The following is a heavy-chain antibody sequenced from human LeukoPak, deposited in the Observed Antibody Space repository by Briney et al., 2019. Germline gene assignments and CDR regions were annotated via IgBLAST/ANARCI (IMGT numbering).Heavy chain of an antibody. CDR2: ISGSGGST. J-gene: IGHJ5*02. D-gene: IGHD2-21*02. Sequence: PGGSLRLSCAASGFTFSSYAMGWVRQAPGKGLEWVSAISGSGGSTYYADSVKGRFTISRDNSKNTLYLQMNSLRAEDTAVYYCAKDEEGYCGGDCYPNWFDPWGQGTLVTVSS. V-gene: IGHV3-23*01. CDR3: AKDEEGYCGGDCYPNWFDP. CDR1: GFTFSSYA.